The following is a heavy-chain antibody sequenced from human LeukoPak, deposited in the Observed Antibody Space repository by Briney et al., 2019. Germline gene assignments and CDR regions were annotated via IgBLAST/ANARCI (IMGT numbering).Heavy chain of an antibody. CDR3: ARKQSYSEEIVVVNPPFDY. Sequence: GGSLRLSCAASGFTFSSYGMNWVRQAPGKGLEWVSSISSSGTYIYFADSVKGRFTISRDNAKNSLYLQMNSLRAEDTALYYCARKQSYSEEIVVVNPPFDYWGQGTLVTVSS. V-gene: IGHV3-21*01. CDR2: ISSSGTYI. J-gene: IGHJ4*02. D-gene: IGHD2-21*01. CDR1: GFTFSSYG.